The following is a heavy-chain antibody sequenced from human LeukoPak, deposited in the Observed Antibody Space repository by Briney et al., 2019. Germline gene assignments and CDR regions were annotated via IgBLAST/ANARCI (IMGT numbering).Heavy chain of an antibody. CDR2: ISGSGAST. J-gene: IGHJ4*02. V-gene: IGHV3-23*01. Sequence: GGSLRLSCAAPGFTFSNYALSWVRQGPGKGLEWVSSISGSGASTYYADSVKGRFTISRDNSKNTMYLQMQSLRAEDTAVYYCAKGIGSGSYLGSCDYWGQGTLVTVSS. D-gene: IGHD3-10*01. CDR1: GFTFSNYA. CDR3: AKGIGSGSYLGSCDY.